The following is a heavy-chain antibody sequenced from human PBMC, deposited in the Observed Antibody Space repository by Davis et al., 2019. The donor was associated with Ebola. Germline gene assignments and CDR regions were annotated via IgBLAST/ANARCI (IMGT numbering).Heavy chain of an antibody. CDR1: GFTFSSYG. CDR2: ISYDGSNK. Sequence: GGSLRLSCAASGFTFSSYGMHWVRQAPGKGLEWVAVISYDGSNKYYADSVKGRFTISRDNSKNTLYLQMNSLRAEDTAVYYCAKDRRWVGELLFHHYYYGMDVWGKGTTVTVSS. CDR3: AKDRRWVGELLFHHYYYGMDV. J-gene: IGHJ6*04. V-gene: IGHV3-30*18. D-gene: IGHD3-10*01.